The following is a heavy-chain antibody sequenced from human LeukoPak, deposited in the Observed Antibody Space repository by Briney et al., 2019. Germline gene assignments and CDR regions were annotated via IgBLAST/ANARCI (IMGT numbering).Heavy chain of an antibody. CDR2: IYYSGST. CDR3: ARGGSGYDSFYYYGMDV. CDR1: GGSISSSSYY. V-gene: IGHV4-39*07. D-gene: IGHD5-12*01. Sequence: PSETLSLTCTVSGGSISSSSYYWGWIRQPPGKGLEWIGSIYYSGSTYYNPSLKSRVTISVDTSKNQFSLKRSSVTAADTAVYYCARGGSGYDSFYYYGMDVWGQGTTVTVSS. J-gene: IGHJ6*02.